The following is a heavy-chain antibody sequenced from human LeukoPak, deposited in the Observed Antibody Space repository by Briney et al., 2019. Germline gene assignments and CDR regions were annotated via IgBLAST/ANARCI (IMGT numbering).Heavy chain of an antibody. CDR2: ISGTGAST. V-gene: IGHV3-23*01. CDR1: GFTFSDYG. CDR3: AKTRAGYVFRAGSLDY. D-gene: IGHD5-12*01. Sequence: PGGSLRLSCAASGFTFSDYGMTWVRQAPGKGLEWVSVISGTGASTYYADSVKGRFTISRDNSRDNSNNMMYLQMNGLRADDTAVYYCAKTRAGYVFRAGSLDYWGQGTLVTVSS. J-gene: IGHJ4*02.